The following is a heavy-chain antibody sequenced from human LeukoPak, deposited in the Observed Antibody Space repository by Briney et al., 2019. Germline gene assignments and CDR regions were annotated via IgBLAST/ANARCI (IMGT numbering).Heavy chain of an antibody. Sequence: GASVKVSCKVSGYTLTELSMHWVRQAPGQGLEWMGGIIPIFGTANYAQKFQGRVTITADESTSTAYMELSSLRSEDTAVYYCARAPGCSGGSCSNWFDPWGQGTLVAVSS. CDR2: IIPIFGTA. D-gene: IGHD2-15*01. CDR1: GYTLTELS. J-gene: IGHJ5*02. V-gene: IGHV1-69*13. CDR3: ARAPGCSGGSCSNWFDP.